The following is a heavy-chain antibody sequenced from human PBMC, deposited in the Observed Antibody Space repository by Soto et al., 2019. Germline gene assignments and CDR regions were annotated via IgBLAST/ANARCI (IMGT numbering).Heavy chain of an antibody. J-gene: IGHJ6*02. CDR3: AKDNYGAGSYYNSYYYYGMDV. V-gene: IGHV3-30*18. CDR1: GFTFSSYG. CDR2: ISYDGSNK. D-gene: IGHD3-10*01. Sequence: QAGGSLRLSCAASGFTFSSYGMHWVRQAPGKGLEWVAVISYDGSNKYYADSVKGRFTISRDNSKNTLYLQMNSLRAEDTAVYYCAKDNYGAGSYYNSYYYYGMDVWGQGTTVTVSS.